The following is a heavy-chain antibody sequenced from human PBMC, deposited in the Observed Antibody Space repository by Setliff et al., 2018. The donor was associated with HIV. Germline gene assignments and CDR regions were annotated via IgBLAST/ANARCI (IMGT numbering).Heavy chain of an antibody. V-gene: IGHV4-38-2*01. CDR1: GYSISSGYY. CDR2: IYHSGST. J-gene: IGHJ3*02. Sequence: SETLSLTCAVSGYSISSGYYWGWIRQPPGKGLEWIGSIYHSGSTYYNPSLKSRVTISVDTSKKQFSLKLSSVTAADTSVYYCARSRPFFDIWGQGTMVTVSS. CDR3: ARSRPFFDI.